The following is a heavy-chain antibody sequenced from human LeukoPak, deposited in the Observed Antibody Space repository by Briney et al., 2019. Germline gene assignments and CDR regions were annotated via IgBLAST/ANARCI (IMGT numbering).Heavy chain of an antibody. V-gene: IGHV4-39*01. J-gene: IGHJ4*02. Sequence: SETLSLTCTVSGGSISSSSYYWGWIRQPPGKGLEWIRSIYYSGSTYYNPSLKSRVTISVDTSKNQFSLKLSSVTAADTAVYYCARSDTAMVLDYWGQGTLVTVSS. D-gene: IGHD5-18*01. CDR3: ARSDTAMVLDY. CDR2: IYYSGST. CDR1: GGSISSSSYY.